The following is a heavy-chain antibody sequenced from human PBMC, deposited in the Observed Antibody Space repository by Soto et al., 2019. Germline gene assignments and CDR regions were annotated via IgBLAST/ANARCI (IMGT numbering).Heavy chain of an antibody. J-gene: IGHJ4*01. CDR3: ARDNPRHSGNY. D-gene: IGHD1-26*01. V-gene: IGHV1-69*13. Sequence: SVKVSCKASGDNFNTYGSVWVRQAPGQGLECLGWIIPKFATTNYAQRFQVRLTITADESTKTVYMELDGLTSEDTAVYYCARDNPRHSGNY. CDR1: GDNFNTYG. CDR2: IIPKFATT.